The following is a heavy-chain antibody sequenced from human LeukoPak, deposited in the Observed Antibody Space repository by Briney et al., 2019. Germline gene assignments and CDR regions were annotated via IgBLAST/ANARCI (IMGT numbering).Heavy chain of an antibody. CDR2: ISSSGSTI. CDR1: GFTFSSYE. D-gene: IGHD2-2*01. CDR3: ARARYCSSTSCPDY. V-gene: IGHV3-48*03. Sequence: GGSLRLSCAASGFTFSSYEMNWARQAPGKGLEWVSYISSSGSTIYYADSVKGRFTISRDNAKNSLYLQMNSLRAEDTAVYYCARARYCSSTSCPDYWGQGTLVTVSS. J-gene: IGHJ4*02.